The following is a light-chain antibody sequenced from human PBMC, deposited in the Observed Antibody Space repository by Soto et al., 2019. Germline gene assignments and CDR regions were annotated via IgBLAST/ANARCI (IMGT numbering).Light chain of an antibody. J-gene: IGKJ3*01. V-gene: IGKV1-39*01. Sequence: DIQMTQSPSSLSASVGDRVTITCRASLNINTFLNWYQQKPGKAPKLLIYGASSLQSGVPSRFSGSRSGTDFTLNISSLQPEDHGTYYCQQSYTTPLTFGPGTKVDIQ. CDR1: LNINTF. CDR2: GAS. CDR3: QQSYTTPLT.